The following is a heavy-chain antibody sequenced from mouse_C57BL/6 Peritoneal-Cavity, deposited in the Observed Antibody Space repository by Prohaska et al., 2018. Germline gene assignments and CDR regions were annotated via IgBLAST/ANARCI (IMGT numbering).Heavy chain of an antibody. Sequence: HGKSLEWIGRINPYNGDTFYNQKFKGKATLTVDKSSSTAHMELRSLTSEDSAVYYCARDTRSWFAYWGQGTLVTVSA. D-gene: IGHD1-1*01. CDR2: INPYNGDT. CDR3: ARDTRSWFAY. J-gene: IGHJ3*01. V-gene: IGHV1-20*01.